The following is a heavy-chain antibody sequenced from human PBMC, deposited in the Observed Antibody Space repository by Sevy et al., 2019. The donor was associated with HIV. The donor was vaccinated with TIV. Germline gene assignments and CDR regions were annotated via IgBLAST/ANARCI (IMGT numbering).Heavy chain of an antibody. Sequence: PSVKVSCKASGGYTFTDYYMHWVRQAPGQGLEWMGWINPNSGGTNYAQKFQGRVTMTRDTSISTAYMELSRLKSDDTAVYYCARGVTVAGPSTPGYWGQGTLVTVSS. V-gene: IGHV1-2*02. D-gene: IGHD6-19*01. CDR3: ARGVTVAGPSTPGY. J-gene: IGHJ4*02. CDR1: GGYTFTDYY. CDR2: INPNSGGT.